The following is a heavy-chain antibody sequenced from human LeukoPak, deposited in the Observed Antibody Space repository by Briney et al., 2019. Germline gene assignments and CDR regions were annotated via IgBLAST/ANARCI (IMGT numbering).Heavy chain of an antibody. CDR1: GFTFSSYW. CDR3: ARGGLLRYFDWSPGYYFDY. CDR2: IKQDGSEK. D-gene: IGHD3-9*01. J-gene: IGHJ4*02. V-gene: IGHV3-7*03. Sequence: GGSLRLSCAASGFTFSSYWMSWVRQAPGKGLEWVANIKQDGSEKYYVDSVKGRFTISRDNAKNSLYLQTNSLRAEDTAVYYCARGGLLRYFDWSPGYYFDYWGQGTLVTVSS.